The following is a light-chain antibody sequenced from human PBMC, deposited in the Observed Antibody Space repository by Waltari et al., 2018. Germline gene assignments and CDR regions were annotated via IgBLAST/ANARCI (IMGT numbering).Light chain of an antibody. J-gene: IGKJ3*01. CDR3: QQRSNWPST. CDR2: DAS. Sequence: EIVLTQSPATLSLSPGERATLSCRASQSVSSYLAWYQQKPGQAPRLLIYDASNRATGIPARFSSSGSGTDFTLTISSLEPEDFAVYYCQQRSNWPSTFGPGTKVDIK. V-gene: IGKV3-11*01. CDR1: QSVSSY.